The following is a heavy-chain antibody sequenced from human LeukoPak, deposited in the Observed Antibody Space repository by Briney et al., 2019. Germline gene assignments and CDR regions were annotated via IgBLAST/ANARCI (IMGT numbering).Heavy chain of an antibody. V-gene: IGHV1-69*06. CDR3: ARGDLYDYVWGSYTAFDY. CDR2: IILIFGTA. CDR1: GGTLSSYA. Sequence: GASVKVSCKASGGTLSSYAISWVRQAPGQGLEWMGGIILIFGTANYAQKFQGRVTITADKSTSTAYMELSSLRSEDTAVYYCARGDLYDYVWGSYTAFDYWGQGTLVTVSS. D-gene: IGHD3-16*01. J-gene: IGHJ4*02.